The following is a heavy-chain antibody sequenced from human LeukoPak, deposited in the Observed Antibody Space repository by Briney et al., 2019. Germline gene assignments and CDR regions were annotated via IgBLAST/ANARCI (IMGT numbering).Heavy chain of an antibody. CDR2: IYSGGST. CDR1: GFTVSSNY. D-gene: IGHD2-15*01. Sequence: GGSLRLSCAASGFTVSSNYMSWVRQAPGKGLEWVSVIYSGGSTYYADSVKGRFTISRDNSKNTLYLQMNSLRAEDTAVYYCARQHCSGGDCYFFDWGQGTLVTVSS. J-gene: IGHJ4*02. CDR3: ARQHCSGGDCYFFD. V-gene: IGHV3-53*01.